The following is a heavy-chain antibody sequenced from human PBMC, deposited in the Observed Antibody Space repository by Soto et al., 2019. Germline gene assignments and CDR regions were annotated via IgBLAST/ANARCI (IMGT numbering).Heavy chain of an antibody. D-gene: IGHD3-22*01. Sequence: SETLSLTCTVSGGSISSGGYSWSWIRQHQGKGLEGIGYIYYSGSTYYNPSLKSRVTISVDTSKNQFSLKLSSVTAADTAVYYCASSHYYDSSGYYPTEVPALDYWGQGTLVTVSS. CDR2: IYYSGST. J-gene: IGHJ4*02. CDR3: ASSHYYDSSGYYPTEVPALDY. V-gene: IGHV4-31*03. CDR1: GGSISSGGYS.